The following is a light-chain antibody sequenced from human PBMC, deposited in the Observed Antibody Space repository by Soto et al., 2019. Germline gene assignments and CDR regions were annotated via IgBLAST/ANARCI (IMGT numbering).Light chain of an antibody. V-gene: IGKV1-5*03. J-gene: IGKJ1*01. CDR1: QSISNW. Sequence: DIQITQSPSTLSASVGDRVTITCRASQSISNWLAWYQQKPGKAPKLLIYLASSLESGVPSRFRGSGSGTEFTLSISKLQPDDFETYYCQQSNTYSWTFGQGTKVDIK. CDR2: LAS. CDR3: QQSNTYSWT.